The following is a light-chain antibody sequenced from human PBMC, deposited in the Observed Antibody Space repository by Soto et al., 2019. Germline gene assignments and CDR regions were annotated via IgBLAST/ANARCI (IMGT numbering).Light chain of an antibody. CDR1: QSXXXN. CDR3: QQYNNWPSLT. J-gene: IGKJ5*01. CDR2: GAS. Sequence: EIVMTQCPXTLXVSPGERATXSXRXSQSXXXNLAWYQQKPGQAPRLLIYGASTMDTGVSGSFSGSGSGTEFTLTISSLQSEYFAVYYCQQYNNWPSLTFGQGTRMEIK. V-gene: IGKV3-15*01.